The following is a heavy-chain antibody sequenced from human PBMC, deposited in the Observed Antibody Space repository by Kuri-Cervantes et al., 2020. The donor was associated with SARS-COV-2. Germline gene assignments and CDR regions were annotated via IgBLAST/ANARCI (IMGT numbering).Heavy chain of an antibody. V-gene: IGHV3-30*18. Sequence: GGSLRLSCVASGFTFSSHGMHWVRQAPGKGLEWVAVISHDGNNKHYADSVKGRFTISRDNSKNTVYVQMNSLRGEDTAVYYCAKDWGYCSSTSCYDNWFDPWGQGTLVTVPQ. D-gene: IGHD2-2*01. CDR3: AKDWGYCSSTSCYDNWFDP. CDR1: GFTFSSHG. CDR2: ISHDGNNK. J-gene: IGHJ5*02.